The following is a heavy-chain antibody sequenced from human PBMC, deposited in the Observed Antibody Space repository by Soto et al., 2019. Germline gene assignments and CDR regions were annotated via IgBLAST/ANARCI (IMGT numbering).Heavy chain of an antibody. V-gene: IGHV4-34*01. D-gene: IGHD6-13*01. CDR2: INHSGST. Sequence: SETLSLTCAVYGGSFSGYYWSWIRQPPGKGLEWIGEINHSGSTNYNPSLKSRVTISVDTSKNQFSLKLSSVTAADTAVYYCARGQRSSDYYYYTDVWGKRTTVTVSS. CDR1: GGSFSGYY. CDR3: ARGQRSSDYYYYTDV. J-gene: IGHJ6*03.